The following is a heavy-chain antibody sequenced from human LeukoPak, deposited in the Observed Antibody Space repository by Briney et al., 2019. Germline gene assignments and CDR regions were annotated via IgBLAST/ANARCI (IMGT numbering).Heavy chain of an antibody. CDR3: SRASPGAIYYYGMDV. Sequence: SETLSLTCTVSGGSLNGYYWGWIRQPPGKGLECIGYIHSSEGTAHNASLKSRLTISLDTSRNQFSLRLTSVTAADTATYYCSRASPGAIYYYGMDVWGHGTTVTVYS. CDR1: GGSLNGYY. V-gene: IGHV4-59*01. D-gene: IGHD2/OR15-2a*01. CDR2: IHSSEGT. J-gene: IGHJ6*02.